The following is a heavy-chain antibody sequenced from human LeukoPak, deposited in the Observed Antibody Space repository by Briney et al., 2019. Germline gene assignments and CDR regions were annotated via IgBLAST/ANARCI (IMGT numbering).Heavy chain of an antibody. Sequence: GGSLRLSCAASGFTFSSYSMNCVRQAPGKGLEWVSSISSSSSYIYYADSVKGRFTISRDNAKNSLYLQMNSLRAEDTAVYYCAKDYLGGSFAFDYWGQGTLVTVSS. CDR2: ISSSSSYI. J-gene: IGHJ4*02. CDR1: GFTFSSYS. V-gene: IGHV3-21*01. D-gene: IGHD3-16*01. CDR3: AKDYLGGSFAFDY.